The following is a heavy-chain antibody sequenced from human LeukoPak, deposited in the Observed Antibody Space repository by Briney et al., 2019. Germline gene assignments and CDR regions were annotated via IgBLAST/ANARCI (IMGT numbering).Heavy chain of an antibody. CDR3: ARGSTSLL. CDR1: GGSISTYY. CDR2: VYTTGST. Sequence: SETLSLTCTVSGGSISTYYWSWIRQPAGKGLEWIGRVYTTGSTNYNPSLKSRVTMSVDTSKSQFSLKLSSLTGADTAVYYCARGSTSLLWGRGTLVTVS. D-gene: IGHD2-2*01. V-gene: IGHV4-4*07. J-gene: IGHJ2*01.